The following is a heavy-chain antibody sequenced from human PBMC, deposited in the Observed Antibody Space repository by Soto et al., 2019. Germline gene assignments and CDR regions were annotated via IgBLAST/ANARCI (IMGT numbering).Heavy chain of an antibody. D-gene: IGHD3-16*01. CDR2: IKRKADVGTT. CDR3: AARDWGDYYYVMDV. J-gene: IGHJ6*02. V-gene: IGHV3-15*01. Sequence: VQLVESGGGLVKPGGSLRLSCAASGFAFSNAWMNWVRQAPGKGLEWVGRIKRKADVGTTDYVSPVRGRVTSSRADSKNTRYLQMNSLRTEDTAVYYCAARDWGDYYYVMDVWGQGTTVTDSS. CDR1: GFAFSNAW.